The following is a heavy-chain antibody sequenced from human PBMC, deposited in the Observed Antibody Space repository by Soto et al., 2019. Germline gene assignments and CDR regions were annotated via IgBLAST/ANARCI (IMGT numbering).Heavy chain of an antibody. Sequence: GGSLRLSCAASGFTFSSYAMSWVRQVPGKGLEWLSYISSSGAVTYYADSVKGRFTISRDNAKNSLYLHMNSLRGEDTAVYYCARDPPSGGSCYLECGMDVWGQGTTVTVS. V-gene: IGHV3-48*04. CDR3: ARDPPSGGSCYLECGMDV. D-gene: IGHD2-15*01. CDR2: ISSSGAVT. J-gene: IGHJ6*02. CDR1: GFTFSSYA.